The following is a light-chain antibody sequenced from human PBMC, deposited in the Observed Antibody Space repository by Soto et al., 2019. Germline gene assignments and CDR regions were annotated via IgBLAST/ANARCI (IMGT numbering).Light chain of an antibody. CDR1: QSVSSN. CDR2: GAS. J-gene: IGKJ4*01. CDR3: QQYNNWPLT. Sequence: EIVMTQSPATLSVSAWEGSTLSCRASQSVSSNLAWYQQRPGQAPRLLIYGASTRATGIPARFSGSASGTEFTLTISSLQSEDFGVYYCQQYNNWPLTFGGGTKV. V-gene: IGKV3-15*01.